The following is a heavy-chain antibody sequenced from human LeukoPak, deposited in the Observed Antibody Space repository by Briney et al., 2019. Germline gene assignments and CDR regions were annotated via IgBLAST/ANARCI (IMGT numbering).Heavy chain of an antibody. J-gene: IGHJ3*02. CDR2: ISGSRDNS. CDR3: ARDVIWGDSSGWSAFDI. Sequence: GGSLRLSCAASGFTFKNSAMSWVRQAPGRGLEWVSTISGSRDNSYYADSVKGRFTISRDNSKNTLYLQMNSLRAEDTAVYYCARDVIWGDSSGWSAFDIWGQGTMVTVSS. V-gene: IGHV3-23*01. D-gene: IGHD6-19*01. CDR1: GFTFKNSA.